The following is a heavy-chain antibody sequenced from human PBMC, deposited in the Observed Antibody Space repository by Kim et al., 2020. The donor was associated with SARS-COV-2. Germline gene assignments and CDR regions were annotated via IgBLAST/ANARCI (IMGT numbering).Heavy chain of an antibody. CDR1: GYTFTSYG. CDR3: ARDVFPQSGSPGYYGMDV. CDR2: ISAYNGNT. Sequence: ASVKVSCKASGYTFTSYGISCVRQAPGQGLEWMGWISAYNGNTNYAQKLQGRVTMTTDTSTSTAYMELRSLRSDDTAVYYCARDVFPQSGSPGYYGMDVWGQGTTVTVSS. D-gene: IGHD1-26*01. V-gene: IGHV1-18*01. J-gene: IGHJ6*02.